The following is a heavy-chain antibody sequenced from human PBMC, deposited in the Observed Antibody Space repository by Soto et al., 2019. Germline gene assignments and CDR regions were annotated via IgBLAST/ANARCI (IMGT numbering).Heavy chain of an antibody. CDR1: GYTFTSYY. Sequence: GASVKVSCKASGYTFTSYYMHWVRQAPGQGLGWTGWIGGLSGNTNYAQKVQGRVTMTTDTSTSTAYMELRSLRSDDTAVYYCARELGYCTGGSCFIDHWGQGTLVTVSS. J-gene: IGHJ4*02. CDR3: ARELGYCTGGSCFIDH. V-gene: IGHV1-18*04. CDR2: IGGLSGNT. D-gene: IGHD2-15*01.